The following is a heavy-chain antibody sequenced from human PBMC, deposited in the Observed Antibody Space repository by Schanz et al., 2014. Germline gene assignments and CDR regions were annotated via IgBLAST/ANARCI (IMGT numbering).Heavy chain of an antibody. Sequence: QVQLVQSGAEVKKPGASVKVSCKASGYTFTSYGINWVRQAPGQGLEWMGRVIPILGVTHYAQKFQGRVTITADKSTTTAYMELNSLNSDDTAVYYCATLDYADSVSGGQGTLVTVSS. CDR2: VIPILGVT. D-gene: IGHD4-17*01. CDR3: ATLDYADSVS. CDR1: GYTFTSYG. J-gene: IGHJ4*02. V-gene: IGHV1-69*04.